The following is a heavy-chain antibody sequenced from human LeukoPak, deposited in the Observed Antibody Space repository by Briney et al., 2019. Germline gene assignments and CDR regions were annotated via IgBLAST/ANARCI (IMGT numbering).Heavy chain of an antibody. J-gene: IGHJ6*03. CDR2: IYYSGST. CDR3: ARTTEGGYTYGYFYYYYMDV. V-gene: IGHV4-39*07. D-gene: IGHD5-18*01. Sequence: SETLSLTCTVSGGSMTNSTYYWGWIRQPPGKGLEWIGSIYYSGSTYYNPSFKSRITISVDTSKNQFSLKLTSVTAADTAVYYCARTTEGGYTYGYFYYYYMDVWGKGTTVTISS. CDR1: GGSMTNSTYY.